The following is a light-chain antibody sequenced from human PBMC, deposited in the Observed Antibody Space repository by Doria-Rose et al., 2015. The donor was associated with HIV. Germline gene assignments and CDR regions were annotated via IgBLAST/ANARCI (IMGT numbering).Light chain of an antibody. CDR1: QSLLHTIGYNY. CDR2: LGS. J-gene: IGKJ2*01. Sequence: TQSPLSLPATPGQPASISCRSSQSLLHTIGYNYLDWYLQKPGQSPQLLIYLGSNRASGVPGRFSGSGSGTDFTLKISRVEAEDVGVYYCMQALQTPYTFGQGTKLEIK. V-gene: IGKV2-28*01. CDR3: MQALQTPYT.